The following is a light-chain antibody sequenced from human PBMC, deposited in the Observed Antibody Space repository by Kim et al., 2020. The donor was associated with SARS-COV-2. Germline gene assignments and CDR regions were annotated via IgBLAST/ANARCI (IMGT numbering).Light chain of an antibody. CDR3: QQVNSYPVT. J-gene: IGKJ2*01. CDR2: AAS. Sequence: DIQLTQSPSFLSASVGDRVTITCRASQGISSYLAWYQQKPGKAPNLLIYAASTLQSGVPSRFSGSGSGTEFTLTISSLQPEDFATYYCQQVNSYPVTFGQGTKLEI. CDR1: QGISSY. V-gene: IGKV1-9*01.